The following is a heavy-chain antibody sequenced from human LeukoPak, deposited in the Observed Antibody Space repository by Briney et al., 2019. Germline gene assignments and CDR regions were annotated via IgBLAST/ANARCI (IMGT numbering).Heavy chain of an antibody. CDR2: INHSGST. D-gene: IGHD2-15*01. J-gene: IGHJ4*02. CDR1: GGSLSGYY. Sequence: PSETLSLTCAVYGGSLSGYYWSWIRQPPGKGLEWIGEINHSGSTNYNPSLKSRVTISVDTSKNQFSLKLSSVTAADTAVYYCARGGPIVVVVAATPGFFDYWGQGTLVTVSS. V-gene: IGHV4-34*01. CDR3: ARGGPIVVVVAATPGFFDY.